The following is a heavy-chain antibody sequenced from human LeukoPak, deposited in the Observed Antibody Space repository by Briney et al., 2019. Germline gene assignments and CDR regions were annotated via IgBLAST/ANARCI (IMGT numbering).Heavy chain of an antibody. CDR3: ARGIAVAGGYYYYYMDV. D-gene: IGHD6-19*01. Sequence: GASVKVSCKASGYTFTSYGISWVRQAPGQGLEWMGWISAYNGNTNYAQKLQVRVTMTTDTSTSTAYMELRSLRSDDSAVYYCARGIAVAGGYYYYYMDVWGKGTTVSVSS. J-gene: IGHJ6*03. CDR2: ISAYNGNT. CDR1: GYTFTSYG. V-gene: IGHV1-18*01.